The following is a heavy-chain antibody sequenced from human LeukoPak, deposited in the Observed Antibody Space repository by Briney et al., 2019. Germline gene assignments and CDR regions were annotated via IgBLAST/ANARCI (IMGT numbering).Heavy chain of an antibody. V-gene: IGHV6-1*01. CDR3: TSGWALNA. CDR1: GDSISSNNAA. J-gene: IGHJ5*02. D-gene: IGHD3-16*01. CDR2: TYFRSEWHQ. Sequence: SQTLSLTCVISGDSISSNNAAWNWTRQSPSRGLEWLGRTYFRSEWHQDYAASVKGRIRIDSDTSKNQFSLHLTSMTPGDTAVYYCTSGWALNAWGQGTLVTVSS.